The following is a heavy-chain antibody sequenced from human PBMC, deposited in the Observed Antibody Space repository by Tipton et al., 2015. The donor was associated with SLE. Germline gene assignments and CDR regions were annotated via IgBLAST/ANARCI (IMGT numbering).Heavy chain of an antibody. CDR3: ARGGGSYYDY. CDR1: GYSISSAYS. D-gene: IGHD1-26*01. CDR2: LHHTGNT. V-gene: IGHV4-38-2*01. Sequence: GLVKPSETLSLTCVVSGYSISSAYSWGWIRQPPGKGLEWVATLHHTGNTYYNPALENRLTISADTSKNQISLRVRSVTAADTAVYYCARGGGSYYDYWGQGTLVTVSS. J-gene: IGHJ4*02.